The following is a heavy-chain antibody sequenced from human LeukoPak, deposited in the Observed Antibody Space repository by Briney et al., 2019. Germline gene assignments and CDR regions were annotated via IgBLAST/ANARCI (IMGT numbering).Heavy chain of an antibody. J-gene: IGHJ4*02. D-gene: IGHD6-19*01. CDR3: AKDPSIAVAGLFDY. CDR2: ISGSGGST. V-gene: IGHV3-23*01. Sequence: PGGSLTLSCPASGFTFSSYAMSWVRQAPGTGLEWVSAISGSGGSTYYADSVKGRFTISRDNSKNTLYLQMNSLRAEDTAVYYCAKDPSIAVAGLFDYWGQGTLVTVSS. CDR1: GFTFSSYA.